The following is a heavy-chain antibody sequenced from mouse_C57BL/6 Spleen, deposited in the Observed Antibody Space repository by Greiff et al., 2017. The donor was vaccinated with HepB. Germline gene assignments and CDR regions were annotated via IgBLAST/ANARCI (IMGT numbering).Heavy chain of an antibody. CDR3: ARDYDYDRRAMDY. CDR2: IDPSDSET. J-gene: IGHJ4*01. Sequence: VQLQQPGAELVRPGSSVKLSCKASGYTFTSYWMHWVKQRPIQGLEWIGNIDPSDSETHYNQKFKDKATLTVDKSSSTAYMQLSSLTSEDSAVYYCARDYDYDRRAMDYWGQGTSVTVSS. D-gene: IGHD2-4*01. V-gene: IGHV1-52*01. CDR1: GYTFTSYW.